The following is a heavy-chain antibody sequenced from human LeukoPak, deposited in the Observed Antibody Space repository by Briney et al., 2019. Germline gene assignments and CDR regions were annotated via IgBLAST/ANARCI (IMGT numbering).Heavy chain of an antibody. Sequence: GGSLRLSCAASGFTVSSNYMSWVRQAPGKGLEWVSVIYSGGSTYYADSMKGRFTISRDDAKNSLYLQMNSLRAEDTAVYYCARDLYYYGSGNYVPGFPDYWGQGTLVTVSS. V-gene: IGHV3-53*01. CDR2: IYSGGST. D-gene: IGHD3-10*01. CDR1: GFTVSSNY. J-gene: IGHJ4*02. CDR3: ARDLYYYGSGNYVPGFPDY.